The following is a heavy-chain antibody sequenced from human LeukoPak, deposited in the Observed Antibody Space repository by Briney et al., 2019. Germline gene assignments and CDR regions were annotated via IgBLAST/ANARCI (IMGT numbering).Heavy chain of an antibody. V-gene: IGHV4-59*08. CDR1: GGSISSYY. Sequence: SETLSLTCTVSGGSISSYYWSWIRQPPGKGLEWIGYIYYSGSTNYNPSLKSRVTISVDTSKNQLSLKLSSVTAADTAVYYCASGTYYFDRTGLKYYYFGMDVWGQGTTVTVSS. CDR3: ASGTYYFDRTGLKYYYFGMDV. J-gene: IGHJ6*02. CDR2: IYYSGST. D-gene: IGHD3-22*01.